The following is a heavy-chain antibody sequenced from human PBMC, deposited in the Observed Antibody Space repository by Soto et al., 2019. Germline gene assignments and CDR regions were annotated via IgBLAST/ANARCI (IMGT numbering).Heavy chain of an antibody. CDR1: GGSISSGGYS. CDR2: IYHSGST. CDR3: AGGIAARPLGY. D-gene: IGHD6-6*01. J-gene: IGHJ4*02. V-gene: IGHV4-30-2*01. Sequence: QLQLQESGSGLVKPSQTLSLTCAVSGGSISSGGYSWSWIRQPPGKGLEWIGYIYHSGSTYYNPSPRSRVSISVDRSKNQFSLKLSSVTAADTAVYYCAGGIAARPLGYWGQGTLVTVSS.